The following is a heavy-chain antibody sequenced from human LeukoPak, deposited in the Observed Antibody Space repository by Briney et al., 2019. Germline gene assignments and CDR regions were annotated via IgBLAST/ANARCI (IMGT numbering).Heavy chain of an antibody. J-gene: IGHJ1*01. V-gene: IGHV3-7*03. CDR2: IKRDGSQK. CDR3: ARAYGSGTFQH. D-gene: IGHD3-10*01. CDR1: GFTFSNAW. Sequence: GGSLRLSCAASGFTFSNAWMNWVRQAPGKGLEWVAHIKRDGSQKYYLDSVKGRFTISRDNAKNSLYLQMNSLRVEDTAVYYCARAYGSGTFQHWGQGTLVTVSS.